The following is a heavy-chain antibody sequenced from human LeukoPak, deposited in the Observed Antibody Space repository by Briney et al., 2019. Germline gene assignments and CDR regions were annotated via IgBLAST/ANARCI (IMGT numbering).Heavy chain of an antibody. Sequence: ASVKVSCKASGYTFTSYYMHWVRQAPGQGLEWMGIINPSGGSTSYAQKFQGRVTMTRDMSTSTVYMELSSLRSEDTAVYYCARVMVIAAAGTVPEFDYWGQGTLVTVSS. CDR3: ARVMVIAAAGTVPEFDY. CDR1: GYTFTSYY. D-gene: IGHD6-13*01. V-gene: IGHV1-46*01. J-gene: IGHJ4*02. CDR2: INPSGGST.